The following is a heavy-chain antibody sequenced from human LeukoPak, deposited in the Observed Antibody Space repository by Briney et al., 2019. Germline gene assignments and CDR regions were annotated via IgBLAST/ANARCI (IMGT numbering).Heavy chain of an antibody. CDR1: GYTFTSYG. J-gene: IGHJ4*02. CDR2: ISAYNGNT. V-gene: IGHV1-18*01. CDR3: ARDHSSSCQLFDY. D-gene: IGHD2-2*01. Sequence: ASVKVSCKASGYTFTSYGISWVRQAPGQGLEWMGWISAYNGNTNYAQKLQGRVTMTTDTSTTTACMELRNLRSDDTAVYYCARDHSSSCQLFDYWGQGTLVTVSS.